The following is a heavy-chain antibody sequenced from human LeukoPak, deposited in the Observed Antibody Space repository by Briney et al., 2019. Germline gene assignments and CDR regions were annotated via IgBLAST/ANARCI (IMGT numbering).Heavy chain of an antibody. Sequence: GGSLRLSCAASGFTFRSFWMSWVRQAPGKGLEWVANIKQDGSEKYYVDSVKGRFTISRDNAKNSLYLQMNSLRAEDTAVYYCARDQYSSGSLWGQGTLVTVSS. CDR3: ARDQYSSGSL. J-gene: IGHJ4*02. CDR2: IKQDGSEK. V-gene: IGHV3-7*01. CDR1: GFTFRSFW. D-gene: IGHD6-19*01.